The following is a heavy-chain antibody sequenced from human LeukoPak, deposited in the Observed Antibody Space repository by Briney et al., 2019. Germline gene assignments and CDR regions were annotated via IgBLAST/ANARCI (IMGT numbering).Heavy chain of an antibody. V-gene: IGHV3-21*01. J-gene: IGHJ4*02. Sequence: PGGSLRLSCAASGFTFSSYSMNWVRQAPGKGLEWVSSISSSSSYIYYADSVKGRFTISRDNAKNSLYLQMNSLRAEDTAVYYCARASRTLYYFDYWGQGTLVTVSS. CDR1: GFTFSSYS. CDR3: ARASRTLYYFDY. CDR2: ISSSSSYI.